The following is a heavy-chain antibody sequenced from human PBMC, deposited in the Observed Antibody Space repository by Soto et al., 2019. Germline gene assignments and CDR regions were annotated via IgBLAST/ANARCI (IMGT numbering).Heavy chain of an antibody. J-gene: IGHJ4*02. D-gene: IGHD2-21*02. CDR3: DRGGGLPDCAGYCPPDC. V-gene: IGHV4-30-2*01. CDR1: GASISSSGYS. Sequence: QLQLQESGSGLLEPSQTLSLTCAVSGASISSSGYSWNWIRQAPGRGLEWIGSFLYTGTSSYDPSLKSRVTISADKSKNQFSLQLTSVTAADTAVYHCDRGGGLPDCAGYCPPDCWGQGTLGTVSS. CDR2: FLYTGTS.